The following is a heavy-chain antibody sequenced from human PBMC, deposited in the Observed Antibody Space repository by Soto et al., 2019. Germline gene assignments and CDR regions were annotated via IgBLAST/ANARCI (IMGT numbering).Heavy chain of an antibody. D-gene: IGHD3-9*01. CDR1: GFSFSIYG. J-gene: IGHJ6*02. V-gene: IGHV3-33*01. CDR2: IWYDGSNK. CDR3: ARGGVYDTTEGFYGMDV. Sequence: GGSLRLSCAASGFSFSIYGMHWVRQAPGKGLEWVAVIWYDGSNKYYADSVKGRFTISRDNSKNTLYLQMNSLRAEDTAVYYCARGGVYDTTEGFYGMDVWGQGTTVTVSS.